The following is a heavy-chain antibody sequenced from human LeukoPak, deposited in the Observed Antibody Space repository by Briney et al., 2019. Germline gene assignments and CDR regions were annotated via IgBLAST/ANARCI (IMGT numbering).Heavy chain of an antibody. CDR2: IKQDGSEK. Sequence: GGSLRLSCAASGFTFSSYWMSWVRQAPGKGLEWVANIKQDGSEKYYVDSVKGRFTISRDNAKNSLYLQMNSLRAEDTAVYYCARDDNVLRFLEWLPYFDYWGQGTLVTVSS. D-gene: IGHD3-3*01. CDR3: ARDDNVLRFLEWLPYFDY. J-gene: IGHJ4*02. V-gene: IGHV3-7*01. CDR1: GFTFSSYW.